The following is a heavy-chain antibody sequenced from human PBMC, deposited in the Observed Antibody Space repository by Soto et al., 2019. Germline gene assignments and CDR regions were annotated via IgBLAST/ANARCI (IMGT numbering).Heavy chain of an antibody. V-gene: IGHV3-11*01. CDR1: GFTFSDYY. J-gene: IGHJ6*03. D-gene: IGHD3-3*01. CDR3: ARGGGVLRFLEWLPIETNDYYYYMDV. CDR2: ISSSGSTI. Sequence: QVQLVESGGGLVKPGGSLRLSCAASGFTFSDYYMSWIRQAPGKGLEWVSYISSSGSTIYYADSVKGRFTISRDNAKNSLYLQMNSLRAEDTAVYYCARGGGVLRFLEWLPIETNDYYYYMDVWGKGTTVTVSS.